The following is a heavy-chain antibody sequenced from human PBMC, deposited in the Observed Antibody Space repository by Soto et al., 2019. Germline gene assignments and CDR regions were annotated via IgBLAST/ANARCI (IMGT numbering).Heavy chain of an antibody. CDR1: GFTFSSYW. V-gene: IGHV3-7*01. D-gene: IGHD3-3*01. Sequence: EVQLVESGGGLVQPGGSLRLSCAVSGFTFSSYWMSWARQAPGKGLEWVANIKQDGSEKYYVDSVKRRFTVSRDNAKNSLYLQMNSLRAEDTAVYYCARERGSRSYDLWGQGTLVTVSS. CDR3: ARERGSRSYDL. J-gene: IGHJ4*02. CDR2: IKQDGSEK.